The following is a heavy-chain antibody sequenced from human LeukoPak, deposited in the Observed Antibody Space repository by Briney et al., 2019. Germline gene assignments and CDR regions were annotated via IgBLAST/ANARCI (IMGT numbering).Heavy chain of an antibody. D-gene: IGHD3-22*01. CDR3: AKRMSYYDSSPADY. CDR1: GFTFSNYG. Sequence: GGSLRLSCAASGFTFSNYGMHWVRQAPGKGLEWAAFTRYDGSNRYYADSVKGRFTISRDNFKNTLYLQMNSLRADDTAIYYCAKRMSYYDSSPADYWGQGTLVTVSS. J-gene: IGHJ4*02. V-gene: IGHV3-30*02. CDR2: TRYDGSNR.